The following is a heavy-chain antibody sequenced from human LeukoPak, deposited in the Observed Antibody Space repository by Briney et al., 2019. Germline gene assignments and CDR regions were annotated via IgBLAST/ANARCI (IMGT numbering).Heavy chain of an antibody. J-gene: IGHJ5*02. CDR1: GGSISSGDYY. CDR3: ARSPTRIIVVVPAPNWFDP. Sequence: SETLSLTCTVSGGSISSGDYYWSWIRQPPGKGLEWIGYIYYSGSTYYNPSLKSRVTISVDTSKSQFSLKLSSVTAADTAVYYCARSPTRIIVVVPAPNWFDPWGQGTLVTVSS. D-gene: IGHD2-2*01. CDR2: IYYSGST. V-gene: IGHV4-30-4*01.